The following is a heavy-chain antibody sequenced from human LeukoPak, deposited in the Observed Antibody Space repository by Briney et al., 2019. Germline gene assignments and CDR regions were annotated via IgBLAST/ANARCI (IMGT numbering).Heavy chain of an antibody. CDR1: GYSFTTYW. CDR2: IYPGDSDT. Sequence: GESLKISCTGSGYSFTTYWIAWVRQMPGKGLEWMGMIYPGDSDTRYSPSFQGQVTISADKSISTAYLQWSSLKASDTAMYYCARLLEGVAGTWGYWGQGTLVTVS. CDR3: ARLLEGVAGTWGY. D-gene: IGHD6-19*01. V-gene: IGHV5-51*01. J-gene: IGHJ4*02.